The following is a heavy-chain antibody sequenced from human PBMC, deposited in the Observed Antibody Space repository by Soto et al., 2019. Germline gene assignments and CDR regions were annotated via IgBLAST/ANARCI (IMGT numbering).Heavy chain of an antibody. CDR3: ARGGLVDIVATIGTGWFNP. V-gene: IGHV1-69*01. D-gene: IGHD5-12*01. J-gene: IGHJ5*02. CDR2: IIPIFGTA. Sequence: QVQLVESGGGVVQPGRSLRLSCAASGFTFSSYAISWVRQAPGQGLEWMGGIIPIFGTANYAQKFQGRVTITADESTSTAYMELSSLRSEDTAVYYCARGGLVDIVATIGTGWFNPWGQGTLVTVSS. CDR1: GFTFSSYA.